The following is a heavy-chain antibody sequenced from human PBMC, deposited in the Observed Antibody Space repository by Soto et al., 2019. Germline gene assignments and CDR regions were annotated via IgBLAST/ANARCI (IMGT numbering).Heavy chain of an antibody. CDR3: ARGPYYYDSSGYYGN. J-gene: IGHJ4*02. Sequence: GGSLRLSCAASGFTFRTYNMNWVRQAPGKGLEWVSSISSSSSYIYYADSVKGRFTISRDNAKNSLYPQMNSLRAEDTAVYYCARGPYYYDSSGYYGNWGQGTLVTVSS. V-gene: IGHV3-21*01. CDR1: GFTFRTYN. D-gene: IGHD3-22*01. CDR2: ISSSSSYI.